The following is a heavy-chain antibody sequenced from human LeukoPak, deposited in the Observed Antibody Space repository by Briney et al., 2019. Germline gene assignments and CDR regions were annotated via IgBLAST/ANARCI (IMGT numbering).Heavy chain of an antibody. Sequence: PGGSLRLSCAVSGFTFITYAMSWVRQAPGKGLEWISSISNSGGSTYYADSVRGRFTISRDNSKNTLFLQMNSLRGEDTAVYYCARDLFLWYFDIRGRGTLVTVSS. CDR2: ISNSGGST. CDR3: ARDLFLWYFDI. V-gene: IGHV3-23*01. D-gene: IGHD2-21*01. CDR1: GFTFITYA. J-gene: IGHJ2*01.